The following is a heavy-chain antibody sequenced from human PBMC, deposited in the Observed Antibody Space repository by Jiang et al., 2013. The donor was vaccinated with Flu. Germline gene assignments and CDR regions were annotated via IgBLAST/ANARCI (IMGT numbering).Heavy chain of an antibody. D-gene: IGHD2-8*01. J-gene: IGHJ4*02. Sequence: VQLVESGGGVVQPGGSLRLSCAASGFTFSSYGMHWVRQAPGKGLEWVAFIRYDGSNKYYADSVKGRFTISRDNSKNTLYLQMNSLRAEDTAVYYCATHIVLMVYASYWGQGTLVTV. CDR1: GFTFSSYG. V-gene: IGHV3-30*02. CDR3: ATHIVLMVYASY. CDR2: IRYDGSNK.